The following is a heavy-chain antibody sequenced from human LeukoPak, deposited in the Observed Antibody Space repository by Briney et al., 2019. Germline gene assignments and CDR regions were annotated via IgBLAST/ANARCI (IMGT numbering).Heavy chain of an antibody. V-gene: IGHV4-30-2*05. Sequence: SSQTLSLTCAVSGGSISSGGYSWSWIRQPPGKGLEWIGYIYHSGSTYYNPSLESRVTISVDTSKNQFSLKLNSVTAADTAVYYCARGGVEDYVWGSYRYYFDYWGQGTLVTVSS. D-gene: IGHD3-16*02. CDR1: GGSISSGGYS. CDR2: IYHSGST. J-gene: IGHJ4*02. CDR3: ARGGVEDYVWGSYRYYFDY.